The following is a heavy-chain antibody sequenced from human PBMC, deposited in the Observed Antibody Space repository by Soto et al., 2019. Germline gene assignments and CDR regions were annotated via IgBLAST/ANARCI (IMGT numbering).Heavy chain of an antibody. CDR2: MNPVSGNT. CDR1: GYIFSSFD. CDR3: ARVYSDSTGYYQGGFDS. J-gene: IGHJ4*02. D-gene: IGHD3-22*01. Sequence: QVQLVQSGAEVKKPGASVKVSCKASGYIFSSFDINWVRQAPGQGLEWMGWMNPVSGNTGFAQKYQGRVTMTRNTTLSTAYMELSSLTSEDTAVYYCARVYSDSTGYYQGGFDSWGQGTLVTVSS. V-gene: IGHV1-8*02.